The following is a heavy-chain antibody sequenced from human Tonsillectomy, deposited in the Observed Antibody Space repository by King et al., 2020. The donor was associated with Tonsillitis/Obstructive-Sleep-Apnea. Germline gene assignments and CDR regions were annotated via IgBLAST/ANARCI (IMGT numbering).Heavy chain of an antibody. V-gene: IGHV4-59*01. Sequence: VQLQESGPGLVKPSETLSLSCTVFGGSISSYYWSWIRQPPGKGLECIGYIYYSGSTNYNPSLQSRVTISVDTSKNQFSLKMSSVTAADTAVYYCAREHGGTGAFDIWGQGTMVTVSS. CDR2: IYYSGST. J-gene: IGHJ3*02. CDR1: GGSISSYY. CDR3: AREHGGTGAFDI. D-gene: IGHD1-1*01.